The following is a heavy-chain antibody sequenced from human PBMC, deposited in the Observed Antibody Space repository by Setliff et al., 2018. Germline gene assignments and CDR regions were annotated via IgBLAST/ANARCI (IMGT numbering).Heavy chain of an antibody. CDR2: IYFNGNT. CDR3: VRVRVVQGYYEFDS. Sequence: PSETLSLTCSVSGGSISSSNYHWGWVRQPPGKGLEWIANIYFNGNTNRKPSLKSRVTISIDTSKNQFSLRLTSVTAADTATYYCVRVRVVQGYYEFDSWGQGTLVTVSS. J-gene: IGHJ4*02. V-gene: IGHV4-39*07. D-gene: IGHD3-16*01. CDR1: GGSISSSNYH.